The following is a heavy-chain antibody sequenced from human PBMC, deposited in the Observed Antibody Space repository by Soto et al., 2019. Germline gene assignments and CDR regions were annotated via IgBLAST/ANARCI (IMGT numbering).Heavy chain of an antibody. V-gene: IGHV3-23*01. CDR1: GFSFGNYD. D-gene: IGHD3-10*01. Sequence: EMQLLESGGGLIQPGESLRLSCTASGFSFGNYDMNWVRQAPGRGLEWVSMITDICERTYYTDSVEGRVTISRDNSKNKLYLQLNRPTDEDTDLYYCAKDLRRGAGAFDIWGHGTMVIVSS. J-gene: IGHJ3*02. CDR2: ITDICERT. CDR3: AKDLRRGAGAFDI.